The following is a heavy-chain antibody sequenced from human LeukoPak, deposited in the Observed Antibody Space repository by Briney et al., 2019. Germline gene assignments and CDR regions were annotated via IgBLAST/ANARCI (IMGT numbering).Heavy chain of an antibody. CDR3: AKVSGVYDSSGYRSYYFDY. V-gene: IGHV3-9*01. Sequence: GGSLRLSCAASGFTFDDYAMHWVRQAPGKGLEWDSGISWNSGSIGYADSVKGRFTISRDNAKNSLYLQMNSLRAEDTALYYCAKVSGVYDSSGYRSYYFDYWGQGTLVTVSS. CDR2: ISWNSGSI. D-gene: IGHD3-22*01. CDR1: GFTFDDYA. J-gene: IGHJ4*02.